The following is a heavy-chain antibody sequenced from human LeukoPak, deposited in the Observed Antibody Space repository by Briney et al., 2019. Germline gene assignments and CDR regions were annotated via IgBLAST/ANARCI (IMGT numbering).Heavy chain of an antibody. D-gene: IGHD3-22*01. CDR3: ARVDYYDSSGYYENWFDP. J-gene: IGHJ5*02. Sequence: KPSQTLSLTCTVSAASISSYYWSWIRQPPGKGLEWIGYIYDSGSTNYNPSLRSRVTVSVDTSKNQFSLRLNSVTAADTAVYYCARVDYYDSSGYYENWFDPWGQGTLVTVSS. V-gene: IGHV4-59*12. CDR2: IYDSGST. CDR1: AASISSYY.